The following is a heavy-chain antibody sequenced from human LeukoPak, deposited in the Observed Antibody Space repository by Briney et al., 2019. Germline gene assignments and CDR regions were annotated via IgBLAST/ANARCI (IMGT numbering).Heavy chain of an antibody. V-gene: IGHV4-38-2*02. J-gene: IGHJ3*02. D-gene: IGHD3-22*01. CDR1: GYSISSGYY. Sequence: SETLSLTCTVSGYSISSGYYWGWIRQPPGKGLEWIGSIYHSGSTYYNPSLKSRVTISVDTSKNQFSLKLSSVTAADTAVYYCARHVYYDTSGYYYRDAFDIWGQGTMVTVSS. CDR2: IYHSGST. CDR3: ARHVYYDTSGYYYRDAFDI.